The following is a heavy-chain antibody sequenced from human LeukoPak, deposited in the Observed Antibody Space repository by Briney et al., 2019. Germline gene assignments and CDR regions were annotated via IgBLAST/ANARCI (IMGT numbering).Heavy chain of an antibody. D-gene: IGHD3-3*01. V-gene: IGHV1-46*01. CDR1: GYTFTSYY. J-gene: IGHJ6*02. CDR3: ARTYTIFGVAPNLYYYYGMDV. Sequence: ASVKVSCKASGYTFTSYYMHWVRQAPGQGLEWMGIINPSGGSTSYAQKFQGRVTMTRDTSTSTVYVELSSLRSEDTAVYYCARTYTIFGVAPNLYYYYGMDVWGQGTTVTVSS. CDR2: INPSGGST.